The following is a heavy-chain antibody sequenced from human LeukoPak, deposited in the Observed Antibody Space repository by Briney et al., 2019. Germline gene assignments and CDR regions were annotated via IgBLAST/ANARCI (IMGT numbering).Heavy chain of an antibody. V-gene: IGHV3-23*01. CDR3: AKRTFPGSGYSYSFDY. Sequence: GGSLRLSCAASGFTFSSYVMSWVRQAPGKGLEWVSAISGSGAGTYYADSVKGRFTISRDNSKNTLYLQMNSLRVEDTAVYYCAKRTFPGSGYSYSFDYWGQGTLVTVS. CDR1: GFTFSSYV. D-gene: IGHD3-22*01. J-gene: IGHJ4*02. CDR2: ISGSGAGT.